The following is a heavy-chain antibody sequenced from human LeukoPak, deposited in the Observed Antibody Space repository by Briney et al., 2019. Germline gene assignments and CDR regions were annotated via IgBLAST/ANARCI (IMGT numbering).Heavy chain of an antibody. CDR1: GFTFSSYA. Sequence: GGSLRLSCAASGFTFSSYAMSWVRQAPGKGLEWVSTISPSGGVTFYSDSVRGRFTISRDYSKDTLFLQMNSLRAEDTALYYCAKAHVPTMIRGVVSSDWGQGTLVTVSS. CDR2: ISPSGGVT. V-gene: IGHV3-23*01. J-gene: IGHJ4*02. D-gene: IGHD3-10*01. CDR3: AKAHVPTMIRGVVSSD.